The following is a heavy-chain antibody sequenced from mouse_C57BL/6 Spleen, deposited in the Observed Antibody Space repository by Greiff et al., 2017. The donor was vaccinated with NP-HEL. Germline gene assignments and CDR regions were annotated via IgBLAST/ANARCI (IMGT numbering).Heavy chain of an antibody. V-gene: IGHV1-15*01. CDR1: GYTFTDYE. Sequence: QVQLQQSGAELVRPGASVTLSCKASGYTFTDYEMHWVKQTPVHGLEWIGAIDPETGGTAYNQKFKGKAILTADKSSSTAYMELRSLTSEDSAVYYCTPSYYSNYVRCAYWGQGTLVTVSA. CDR3: TPSYYSNYVRCAY. J-gene: IGHJ3*01. D-gene: IGHD2-5*01. CDR2: IDPETGGT.